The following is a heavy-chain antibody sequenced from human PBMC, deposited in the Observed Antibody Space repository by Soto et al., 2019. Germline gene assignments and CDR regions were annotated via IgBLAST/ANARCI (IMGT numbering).Heavy chain of an antibody. D-gene: IGHD3-10*01. CDR3: ARARGYYGSGIYNVVSGYYFDY. V-gene: IGHV1-3*01. J-gene: IGHJ4*02. CDR1: GYTFITYA. Sequence: ASVKVSCYASGYTFITYALHWVRQPPGQRLEWMGWINAGNGNTKYSQKFQGRVTITRDTSASTAYMELSSLRSEDTAVYYCARARGYYGSGIYNVVSGYYFDYWGQGTLVTVSS. CDR2: INAGNGNT.